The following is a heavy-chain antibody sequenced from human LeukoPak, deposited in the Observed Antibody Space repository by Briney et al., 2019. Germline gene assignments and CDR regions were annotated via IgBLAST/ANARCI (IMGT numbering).Heavy chain of an antibody. CDR3: ARSLLTRYYFDY. J-gene: IGHJ4*02. CDR2: ISAYNGNT. Sequence: ASVNVSCKASVYTFTRYGIRWVRQAPGQGLEWMGWISAYNGNTNYAQKLQGRVTMTTDTSTSTAYMELRSLRSDDTAVYYCARSLLTRYYFDYWGQGTLVTVSS. D-gene: IGHD2-2*01. V-gene: IGHV1-18*01. CDR1: VYTFTRYG.